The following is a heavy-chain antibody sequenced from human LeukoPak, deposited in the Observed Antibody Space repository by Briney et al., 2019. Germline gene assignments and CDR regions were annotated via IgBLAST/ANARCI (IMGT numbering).Heavy chain of an antibody. CDR1: GFTFSSYS. CDR3: ASDRDIVVVVAATLGYYYYGMDV. Sequence: PGGSLRLSCAASGFTFSSYSMNWVRQAPGKGLEWVSSISSSSSYIYYADSVKGRFTISRDNAKTSLYLQRNSLRAEDTAVYYCASDRDIVVVVAATLGYYYYGMDVWGQGTTVTVSS. J-gene: IGHJ6*02. D-gene: IGHD2-15*01. CDR2: ISSSSSYI. V-gene: IGHV3-21*01.